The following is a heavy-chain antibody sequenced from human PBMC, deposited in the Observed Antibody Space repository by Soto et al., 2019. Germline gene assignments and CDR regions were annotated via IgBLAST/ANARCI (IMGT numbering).Heavy chain of an antibody. V-gene: IGHV4-59*01. Sequence: QVQLQESGPGLVKPSETLSLTCTVSGASISSYHWSWIRQTPGKGLEWIGYIYYSGSANYNPSLKSRFTFSVDTSKTQVSLKLSSVTAADTGVYYCAAAVPAEYVFPYYYMDVWGKGTTVTVSS. CDR2: IYYSGSA. CDR1: GASISSYH. D-gene: IGHD3-16*01. J-gene: IGHJ6*03. CDR3: AAAVPAEYVFPYYYMDV.